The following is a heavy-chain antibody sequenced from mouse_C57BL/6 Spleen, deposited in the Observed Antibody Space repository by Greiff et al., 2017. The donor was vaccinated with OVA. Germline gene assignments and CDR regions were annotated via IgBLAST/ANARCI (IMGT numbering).Heavy chain of an antibody. CDR2: INPGSGGT. CDR1: GYAFTNYL. Sequence: QVQLQQSGAELVRPGTSVKVSCKASGYAFTNYLIEWVKQRPGQGLEWIGVINPGSGGTNYNEKFKGKATLTADKSSSTAYMQLSSLTSEDSAVYFCARGELDYYGSSYFDYWGQGTTLTVSS. V-gene: IGHV1-54*01. D-gene: IGHD1-1*01. CDR3: ARGELDYYGSSYFDY. J-gene: IGHJ2*01.